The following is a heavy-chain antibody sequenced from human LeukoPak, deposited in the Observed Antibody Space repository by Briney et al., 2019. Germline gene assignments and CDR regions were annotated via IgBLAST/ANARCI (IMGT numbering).Heavy chain of an antibody. J-gene: IGHJ5*01. CDR2: INSDGSST. CDR1: GFTFSSYW. Sequence: GGSLRLSCAASGFTFSSYWMHWVRQAPGKGRVCVSRINSDGSSTSYADSVKGRFTISRDNAKNTLYLQMNSLRVEDTAVYYCARAPTVLVGYCTSSSCQADSWGQGTLVTVSS. D-gene: IGHD2-2*01. V-gene: IGHV3-74*01. CDR3: ARAPTVLVGYCTSSSCQADS.